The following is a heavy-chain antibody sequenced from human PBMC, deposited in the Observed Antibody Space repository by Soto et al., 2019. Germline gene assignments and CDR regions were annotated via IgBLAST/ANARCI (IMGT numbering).Heavy chain of an antibody. V-gene: IGHV3-23*01. CDR3: AKNPDRYCSSTICYLFWYFDL. CDR2: ISGSGGST. CDR1: GFTFSSYA. J-gene: IGHJ2*01. D-gene: IGHD2-2*01. Sequence: EVQLLESGGGLVQPGGSLRLSCAASGFTFSSYAMSWVRQAPGKGLEWVSAISGSGGSTYYADSVKGRFTISRDNSKNTLYLQMNSLRSEDTAVYYCAKNPDRYCSSTICYLFWYFDLWGRCTLVTVSS.